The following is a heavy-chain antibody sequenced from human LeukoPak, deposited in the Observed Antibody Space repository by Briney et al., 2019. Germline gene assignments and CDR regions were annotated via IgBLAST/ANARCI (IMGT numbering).Heavy chain of an antibody. CDR1: GASFDSSYC. D-gene: IGHD5-24*01. CDR2: IYSSEFT. CDR3: ARGSDDYKLGNY. Sequence: SETLSLSCTVSGASFDSSYCWTWVRQPPGKSPEWIGTIYSSEFTYYNPSLISRVTISADTSKNLFSLRLTSVTAADTAVYYCARGSDDYKLGNYWGQGTLVTVSS. J-gene: IGHJ4*02. V-gene: IGHV4-39*01.